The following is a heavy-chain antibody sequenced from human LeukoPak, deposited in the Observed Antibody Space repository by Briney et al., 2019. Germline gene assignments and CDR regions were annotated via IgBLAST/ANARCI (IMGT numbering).Heavy chain of an antibody. Sequence: GGSLRLSCAASGFTFNNYWMSWVRQAPGKGLECVANVQQEGSERYYVDSVKGRFTISRDNAKNSVFLQMNSLRAEDTAMYYCATTLNVATAGYFWGQGTLVTVSS. J-gene: IGHJ4*02. CDR1: GFTFNNYW. D-gene: IGHD6-13*01. V-gene: IGHV3-7*01. CDR2: VQQEGSER. CDR3: ATTLNVATAGYF.